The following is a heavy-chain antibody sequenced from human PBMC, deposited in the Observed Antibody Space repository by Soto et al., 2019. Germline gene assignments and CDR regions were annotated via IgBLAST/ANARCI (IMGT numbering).Heavy chain of an antibody. Sequence: KPSETLSLTCAVYGGSFSGYYWSWIRQPPGKGLEWIGEINHSGSTNYNPSLKSRVTISVDTSKNQFSLKLSSVTAADTAVYYCARGELELAAVNWFDPWGQGTLVTVSS. V-gene: IGHV4-34*01. CDR2: INHSGST. D-gene: IGHD1-7*01. CDR1: GGSFSGYY. J-gene: IGHJ5*02. CDR3: ARGELELAAVNWFDP.